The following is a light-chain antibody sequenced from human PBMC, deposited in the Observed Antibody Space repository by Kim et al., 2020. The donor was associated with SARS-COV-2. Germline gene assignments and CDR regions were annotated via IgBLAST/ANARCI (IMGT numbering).Light chain of an antibody. CDR1: QNILLIIDSENQ. J-gene: IGKJ4*01. CDR3: QQYYATPLT. CDR2: LAS. V-gene: IGKV4-1*01. Sequence: ATIDCKSSQNILLIIDSENQLACYQQQPGHPPKLLIYLASTRDSGVPDRFSGSGSGTDFTLTISNLQAEDVAVYYCQQYYATPLTFGGGTKVDIK.